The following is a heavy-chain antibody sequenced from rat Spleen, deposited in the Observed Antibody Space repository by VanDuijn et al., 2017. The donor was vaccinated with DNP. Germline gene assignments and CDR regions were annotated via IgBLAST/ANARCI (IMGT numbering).Heavy chain of an antibody. J-gene: IGHJ2*01. V-gene: IGHV3-1*01. CDR1: GFSITSNY. D-gene: IGHD1-6*01. CDR3: ARGDILRSFDY. Sequence: EVQLRESGPGLVKPSQSLSLTCSVTGFSITSNYWAWIRKLPGNKMEWIGYINHSGYTGYNPSLKSRISITRDTSKNQFFLQVNSVTTEDTATYYCARGDILRSFDYWGQGVMVTVSS. CDR2: INHSGYT.